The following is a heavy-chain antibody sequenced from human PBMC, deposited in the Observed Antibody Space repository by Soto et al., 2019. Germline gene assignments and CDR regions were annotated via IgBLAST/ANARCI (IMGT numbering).Heavy chain of an antibody. V-gene: IGHV3-21*01. CDR2: ISSSSSYI. J-gene: IGHJ6*02. CDR1: GFTFSSYS. CDR3: SREIGGYNYYYYGMDV. Sequence: VGSLRLSCAASGFTFSSYSMNWVRQAPGKGLEWVSSISSSSSYIYYADSVKGRFTISRDNAKNSLYLQMNSLRAEDTAVYYCSREIGGYNYYYYGMDVWGQGTTVTVSS. D-gene: IGHD5-18*01.